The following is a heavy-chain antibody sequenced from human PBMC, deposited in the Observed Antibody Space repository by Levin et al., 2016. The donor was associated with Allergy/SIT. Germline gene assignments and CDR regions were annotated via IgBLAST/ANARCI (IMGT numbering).Heavy chain of an antibody. V-gene: IGHV4-39*02. J-gene: IGHJ3*02. CDR2: VHNRVST. D-gene: IGHD3-3*01. Sequence: SETLSLTCSVSGASIGSSDYYWGWIRQSPGKGLEWIGSVHNRVSTYYNPSLQSRVTVSEDTSKNVFSLKLTSVTAADTGVYYCGTATIFGVPNAFDIWGQGTLVTVSS. CDR1: GASIGSSDYY. CDR3: GTATIFGVPNAFDI.